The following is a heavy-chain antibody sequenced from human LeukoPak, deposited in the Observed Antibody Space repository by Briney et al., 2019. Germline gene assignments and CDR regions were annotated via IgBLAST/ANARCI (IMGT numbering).Heavy chain of an antibody. D-gene: IGHD3-10*01. CDR2: ISGSGGST. CDR3: AKRGGRYAITMVRGVINFDY. Sequence: GGSLRLSCAASGFTFSSYAMSWVRQAPGKGLEWVSAISGSGGSTYYADSVKGRFTISRDNSKNTLYLQMNSLRAEDTAVYYCAKRGGRYAITMVRGVINFDYWGQGTLVTVSS. V-gene: IGHV3-23*01. J-gene: IGHJ4*02. CDR1: GFTFSSYA.